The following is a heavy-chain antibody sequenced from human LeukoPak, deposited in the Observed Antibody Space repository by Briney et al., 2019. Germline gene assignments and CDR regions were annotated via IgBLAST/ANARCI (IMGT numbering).Heavy chain of an antibody. CDR2: ISGSGGGT. Sequence: GGSLRLSCAVSGITLSNYGMSWVRQAPGKGLEWVAGISGSGGGTNYADSVKGRFTISRDNPKNTLFLQMDSLRVEDTAVYFCAKRGVVIRVFLVGFHKEAYYFDSWGQGALVTVSS. CDR1: GITLSNYG. V-gene: IGHV3-23*01. CDR3: AKRGVVIRVFLVGFHKEAYYFDS. J-gene: IGHJ4*02. D-gene: IGHD3-10*01.